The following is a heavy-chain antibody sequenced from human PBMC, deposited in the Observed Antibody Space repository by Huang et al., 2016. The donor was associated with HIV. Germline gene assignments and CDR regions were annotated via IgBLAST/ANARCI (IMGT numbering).Heavy chain of an antibody. Sequence: VESGGGLVHPGGSMRLSCSASGFTFGHYWMIWGRQDSGKGVQWLTNRRTEGVETYYAAAVMVRFTPSRDNARNSVYLQMDNLRVDDTAVYDCGRASAYREYGADFWGQGTLVTVSS. CDR2: RRTEGVET. D-gene: IGHD4-17*01. J-gene: IGHJ4*02. V-gene: IGHV3-7*04. CDR3: GRASAYREYGADF. CDR1: GFTFGHYW.